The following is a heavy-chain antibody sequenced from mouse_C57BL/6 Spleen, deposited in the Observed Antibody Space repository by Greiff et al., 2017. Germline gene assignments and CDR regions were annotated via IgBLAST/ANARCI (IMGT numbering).Heavy chain of an antibody. CDR3: ARSRGYFDV. V-gene: IGHV2-2*01. Sequence: VQLQQSGPGLVQPSQSLSITCTVSGFSLTSYGVHWVRQSPGKGLEWLGVIWRGGSTDYNAAFISRLSISKDNSKSQVFFKMNSLQADDTAIYYCARSRGYFDVWGTGTTVTVSS. J-gene: IGHJ1*03. CDR2: IWRGGST. CDR1: GFSLTSYG.